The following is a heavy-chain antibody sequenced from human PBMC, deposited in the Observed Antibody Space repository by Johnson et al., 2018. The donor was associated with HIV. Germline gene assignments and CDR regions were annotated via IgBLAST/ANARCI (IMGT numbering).Heavy chain of an antibody. D-gene: IGHD1-1*01. CDR1: GFTFSSYA. CDR3: ARESPGYAFDI. V-gene: IGHV3-30-3*01. Sequence: QVQLVESGGGLVKPGGSLRLSCAASGFTFSSYALHWVRQAPGKGLEWVAVLSYDGSNKFYADSVKGRFTISRDNSKNTLYLQMNSLRTEHTAMYYCARESPGYAFDIWCQGTMVTVSS. CDR2: LSYDGSNK. J-gene: IGHJ3*02.